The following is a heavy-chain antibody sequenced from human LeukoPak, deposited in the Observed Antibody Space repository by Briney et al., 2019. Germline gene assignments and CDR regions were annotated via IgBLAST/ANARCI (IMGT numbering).Heavy chain of an antibody. J-gene: IGHJ4*02. D-gene: IGHD6-19*01. V-gene: IGHV3-30*02. Sequence: PGGSLRLSCAASGFTFNNYVIHWVRQAPGKGLEWVAFIRYDESHKYYIDSVKGRFTISRDNSKNTLYLQMNSLRAEDTAVYYCCGIAVAGIYWGQGTLVTVSS. CDR1: GFTFNNYV. CDR3: CGIAVAGIY. CDR2: IRYDESHK.